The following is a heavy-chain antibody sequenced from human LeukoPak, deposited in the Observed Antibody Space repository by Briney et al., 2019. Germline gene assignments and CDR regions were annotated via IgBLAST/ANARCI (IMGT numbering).Heavy chain of an antibody. J-gene: IGHJ6*03. V-gene: IGHV4-61*02. CDR3: ARADRAPYYYYYYMDV. D-gene: IGHD1-14*01. CDR1: GGSISSSSYY. CDR2: IYTSGST. Sequence: PSETLSLTCTVSGGSISSSSYYWGWIRQPPGKGLEWIGRIYTSGSTNYNPSLKSRVTISVDTSKNQFSLKLSSVTAADTAVYYCARADRAPYYYYYYMDVWGKGTTVTISS.